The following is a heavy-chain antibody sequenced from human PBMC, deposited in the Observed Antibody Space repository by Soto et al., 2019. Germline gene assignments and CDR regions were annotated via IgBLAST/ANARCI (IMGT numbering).Heavy chain of an antibody. CDR1: GYTFTSYA. CDR2: IIPIFGTA. CDR3: ARDRIAVAVNNWFDP. J-gene: IGHJ5*02. D-gene: IGHD6-19*01. Sequence: SVKVSCKASGYTFTSYARNWVRQAPGQGLEWMGGIIPIFGTANYAQKFQGRVTITADESTSTAYMELSSLRSEDTAVYYCARDRIAVAVNNWFDPWGQGTLVTVS. V-gene: IGHV1-69*13.